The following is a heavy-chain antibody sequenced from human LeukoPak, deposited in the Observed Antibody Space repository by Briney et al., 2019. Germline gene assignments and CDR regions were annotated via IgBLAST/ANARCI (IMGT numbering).Heavy chain of an antibody. CDR3: ARDGEGALDY. CDR1: GYTFTSYG. CDR2: INPSGGST. V-gene: IGHV1-46*01. J-gene: IGHJ4*02. Sequence: GASVKVSCKASGYTFTSYGISWVRQAPGQGLEWMGIINPSGGSTSYAQKFQGRVTMTRDTSTSTVYMELSSLRSEDTAVYYCARDGEGALDYWGQGTLVTVSS. D-gene: IGHD1-26*01.